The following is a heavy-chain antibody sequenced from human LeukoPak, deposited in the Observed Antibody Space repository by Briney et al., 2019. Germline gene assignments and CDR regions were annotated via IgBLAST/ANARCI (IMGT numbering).Heavy chain of an antibody. CDR2: INRDGCEK. J-gene: IGHJ4*02. Sequence: GGSLRLSCAASGFTFSRYRMNWLRQAPGKGLEWVANINRDGCEKYYADSVKGRFTISRDNAKNSLYLQMNSLRAEDTAVYSCARSGHPFESTTSAYWGEGTLGTVSS. CDR3: ARSGHPFESTTSAY. CDR1: GFTFSRYR. V-gene: IGHV3-7*01. D-gene: IGHD2/OR15-2a*01.